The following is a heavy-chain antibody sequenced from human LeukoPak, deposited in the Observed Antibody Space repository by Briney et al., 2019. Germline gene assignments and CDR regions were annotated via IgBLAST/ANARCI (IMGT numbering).Heavy chain of an antibody. D-gene: IGHD5-12*01. J-gene: IGHJ4*02. CDR2: ISGSGGTA. V-gene: IGHV3-23*01. Sequence: GGSLRLSCAASGFTFSSYAMSWVRQAPGKGLEWFSVISGSGGTAYYADSVKGRFTISRDNSKNTLYLQMNSLRAEETGVYYCANGGYSGYGFDYWGQGTLVTVSS. CDR1: GFTFSSYA. CDR3: ANGGYSGYGFDY.